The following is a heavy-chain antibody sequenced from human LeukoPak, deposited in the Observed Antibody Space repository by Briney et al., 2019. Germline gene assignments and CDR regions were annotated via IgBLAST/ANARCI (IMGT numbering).Heavy chain of an antibody. CDR1: GYTLTELS. V-gene: IGHV1-24*01. CDR2: FDPGDGET. Sequence: GASVKVSCKVSGYTLTELSMHWVRQAPGKGLEWMGGFDPGDGETIYAQKFQGRVTMTEDTSTDTAYMELSSLRSEDTAVYYCATENKWNYGGNSDTTPIDYWGQGTLVTVSS. CDR3: ATENKWNYGGNSDTTPIDY. J-gene: IGHJ4*02. D-gene: IGHD4-23*01.